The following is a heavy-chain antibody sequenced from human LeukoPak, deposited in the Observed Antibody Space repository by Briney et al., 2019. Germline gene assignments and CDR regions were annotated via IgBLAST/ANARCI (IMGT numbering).Heavy chain of an antibody. CDR2: IKQDGSEK. D-gene: IGHD6-13*01. J-gene: IGHJ4*02. CDR1: GFTLSSYW. Sequence: GGSMRLSCPASGFTLSSYWMSWVRQAPGKGLEWVGNIKQDGSEKYYVDSVKGRFTISRDNAKNPLYLQMNSLRAEDTAVYYCARDGSIAAASQHNDYWGQGTLVTVSS. CDR3: ARDGSIAAASQHNDY. V-gene: IGHV3-7*01.